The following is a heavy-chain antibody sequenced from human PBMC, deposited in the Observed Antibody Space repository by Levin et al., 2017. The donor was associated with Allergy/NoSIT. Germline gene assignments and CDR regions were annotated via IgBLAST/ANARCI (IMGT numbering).Heavy chain of an antibody. J-gene: IGHJ4*02. CDR3: ARGRYSSSWYAIDY. D-gene: IGHD6-13*01. Sequence: GGSLRLSCAASGFTFSSYWMHWVRQAPGKGLVWVSRINSDGSSTSYADSVKGRFTISRDNAKNTLYLQMNSLRAEDTAVYYCARGRYSSSWYAIDYWGQGTLVTVSS. CDR2: INSDGSST. CDR1: GFTFSSYW. V-gene: IGHV3-74*01.